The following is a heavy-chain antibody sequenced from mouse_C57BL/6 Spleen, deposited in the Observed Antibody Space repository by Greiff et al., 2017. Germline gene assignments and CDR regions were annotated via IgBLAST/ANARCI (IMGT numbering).Heavy chain of an antibody. J-gene: IGHJ3*01. CDR2: IDPESGGT. CDR1: GYTFTDYE. V-gene: IGHV1-15*01. Sequence: QVQLQQSGAELVRPGASVTLSCKASGYTFTDYEMHWVKQTPVHGLEWIGAIDPESGGTAYNQKFKGKAILTADKSSSTAYMDLLSLTSEDSAVYYCTICITTVVAPFAYWGQGTLVTVSA. CDR3: TICITTVVAPFAY. D-gene: IGHD1-1*01.